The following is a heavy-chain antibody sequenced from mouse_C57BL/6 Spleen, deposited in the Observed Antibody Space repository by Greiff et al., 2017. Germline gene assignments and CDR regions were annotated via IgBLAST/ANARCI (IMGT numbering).Heavy chain of an antibody. Sequence: VKLVESGPGLVQPSQSLSITCTVSGFSFTSYGVHWVRQSPGKGLEWLGVIWSGGSTDYNAAFISRLSISKDNSKSQVFFKMNSLQADDTAIYYCARNDDYDGAWFAYWGQGTLVTVSA. CDR3: ARNDDYDGAWFAY. V-gene: IGHV2-2*01. CDR1: GFSFTSYG. J-gene: IGHJ3*01. D-gene: IGHD2-4*01. CDR2: IWSGGST.